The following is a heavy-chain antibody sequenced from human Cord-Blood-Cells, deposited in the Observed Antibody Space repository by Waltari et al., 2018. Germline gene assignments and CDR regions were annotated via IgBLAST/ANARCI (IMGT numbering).Heavy chain of an antibody. V-gene: IGHV1-69*01. CDR1: GGTFSSYA. Sequence: HVQLVQSGAEVKKPGSSVKVSCQDSGGTFSSYAISWVRQAPGQGLEWMGGIIPIFGTANYAQKFQGRVTITADESTSTAYMELSSLRSEDTAVYYCASVKVGADAFDIWGQGTMVTVSS. CDR3: ASVKVGADAFDI. CDR2: IIPIFGTA. D-gene: IGHD1-26*01. J-gene: IGHJ3*02.